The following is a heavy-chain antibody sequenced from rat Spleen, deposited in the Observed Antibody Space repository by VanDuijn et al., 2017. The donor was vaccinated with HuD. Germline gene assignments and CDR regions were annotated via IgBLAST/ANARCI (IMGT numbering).Heavy chain of an antibody. J-gene: IGHJ4*01. CDR3: AREYYGYGMDA. Sequence: EVQLVESGGGLVQPGRSMKLSCAASGFTFSNYYMAWVRQAPTKGLEWVASISTGGGSTYYRDSVKGRFTISRDNAKSTLYLQMNSLQTEDIATYYCAREYYGYGMDAWGQGASVTVSS. D-gene: IGHD1-7*01. CDR1: GFTFSNYY. CDR2: ISTGGGST. V-gene: IGHV5-25*01.